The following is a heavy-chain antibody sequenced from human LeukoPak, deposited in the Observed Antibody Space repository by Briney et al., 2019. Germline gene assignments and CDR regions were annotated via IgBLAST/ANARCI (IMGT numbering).Heavy chain of an antibody. D-gene: IGHD6-13*01. CDR3: ARGEYSSSWYFVLH. CDR2: YHYSGST. Sequence: SETLSLTCTVSGGSISSYYWSWIRQPPGKGLEWIGYYHYSGSTNYNPSLKSRVTISVDTSKNHFSLKLTSVTAADTAVYYCARGEYSSSWYFVLHWGQGTLVTVSS. V-gene: IGHV4-59*01. J-gene: IGHJ4*02. CDR1: GGSISSYY.